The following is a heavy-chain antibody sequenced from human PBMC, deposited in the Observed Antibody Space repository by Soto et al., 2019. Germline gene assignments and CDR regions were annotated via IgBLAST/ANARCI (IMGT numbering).Heavy chain of an antibody. J-gene: IGHJ6*02. CDR3: ARSWYSSGWSVFYGMDV. CDR1: GYSFTSYW. D-gene: IGHD6-19*01. V-gene: IGHV5-51*01. CDR2: IYPGDSDT. Sequence: KVSCKGSGYSFTSYWIGWVRQMPGKGLEWMGIIYPGDSDTRYSPSFQGQVTISADKSISTAYLQWSSLKASDTAMYYCARSWYSSGWSVFYGMDVWGQGTTVTVSS.